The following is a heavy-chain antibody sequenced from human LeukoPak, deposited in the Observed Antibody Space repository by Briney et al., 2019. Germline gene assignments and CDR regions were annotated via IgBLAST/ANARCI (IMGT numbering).Heavy chain of an antibody. V-gene: IGHV4-39*01. J-gene: IGHJ5*02. CDR1: GGSISSSSYY. CDR3: ARQLLSGSYYRGELDP. Sequence: PSETLSLTCTVSGGSISSSSYYWGWIRRPPGKGLEWIGSIYYSGSTYYNPSLKSRVTISVDTSKNQFSLKLSSVTAADTAVYYCARQLLSGSYYRGELDPWGQGTLVTVSS. CDR2: IYYSGST. D-gene: IGHD1-26*01.